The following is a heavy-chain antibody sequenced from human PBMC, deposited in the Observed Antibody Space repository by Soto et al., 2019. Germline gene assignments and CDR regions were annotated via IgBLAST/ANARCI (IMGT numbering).Heavy chain of an antibody. CDR3: ARRSTVTYDY. V-gene: IGHV4-39*01. CDR1: GGSITSNSYY. CDR2: FYYSEST. D-gene: IGHD4-17*01. J-gene: IGHJ4*02. Sequence: ASETLSLTCTVSGGSITSNSYYWGWIRQPPGKGLEWIGSFYYSESTYFNPSLKSRVTISVDTSKNQFSLKLSAVTAADTAMYYCARRSTVTYDYWGQGILVTVSS.